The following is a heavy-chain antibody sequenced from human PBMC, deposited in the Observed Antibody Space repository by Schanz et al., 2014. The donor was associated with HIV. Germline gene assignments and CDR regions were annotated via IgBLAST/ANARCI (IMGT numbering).Heavy chain of an antibody. V-gene: IGHV1-8*01. CDR1: GYTFSSYD. Sequence: QVQLVQSGAEVKNPGASVKVSCKASGYTFSSYDINWVRQATGQGLEWMGWMNPNSGHTGYAQKFQGRVDMTRTTSISTAYMELRVLTPEHTAVYFCARARARIDGRPVGNWFDPWGQGTLVTVSS. CDR3: ARARARIDGRPVGNWFDP. D-gene: IGHD6-6*01. J-gene: IGHJ5*02. CDR2: MNPNSGHT.